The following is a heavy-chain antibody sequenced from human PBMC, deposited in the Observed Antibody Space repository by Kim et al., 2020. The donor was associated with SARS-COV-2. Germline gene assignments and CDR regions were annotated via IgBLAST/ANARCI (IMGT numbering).Heavy chain of an antibody. CDR2: MNPNSGNT. Sequence: ASVKVSCKASGYNFTSYDINWVRQATGQGLEWMGWMNPNSGNTGYAQKFQGRVTMTRNTSISTAYMELSSLRSEDTAVYYCARGVYGSGSYYNVGYYYGMDVWGQGTTVTVSS. D-gene: IGHD3-10*01. V-gene: IGHV1-8*01. J-gene: IGHJ6*02. CDR1: GYNFTSYD. CDR3: ARGVYGSGSYYNVGYYYGMDV.